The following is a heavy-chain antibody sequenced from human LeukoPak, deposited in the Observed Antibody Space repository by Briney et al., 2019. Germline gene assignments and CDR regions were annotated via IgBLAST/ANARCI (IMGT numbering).Heavy chain of an antibody. D-gene: IGHD2-2*01. CDR3: ARGCSTTSCYYWYFDI. CDR1: GFTVSSFE. Sequence: PGGSLRLFCAASGFTVSSFEMNWVRQAPGKGLEWVSYISSGGNTIFYADSVKGRFTISRDNAKNSLYLQMNSLRAEDTALYYCARGCSTTSCYYWYFDIWGRGTLVTVSS. J-gene: IGHJ2*01. CDR2: ISSGGNTI. V-gene: IGHV3-48*03.